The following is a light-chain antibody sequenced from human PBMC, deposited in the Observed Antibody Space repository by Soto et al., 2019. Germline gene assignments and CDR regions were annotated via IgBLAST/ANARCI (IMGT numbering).Light chain of an antibody. Sequence: DIVMTQSPLSLPVTPGEPASISCRSSQSLLYGAGYMYVDWYLQKPGQPPQLLIFLGSNRAPGVPDRLSGSVSGTDFTLKISRVETEDLGVYYCMQTLQTPYTFGQGTKLEIK. CDR2: LGS. J-gene: IGKJ2*01. CDR1: QSLLYGAGYMY. CDR3: MQTLQTPYT. V-gene: IGKV2-28*01.